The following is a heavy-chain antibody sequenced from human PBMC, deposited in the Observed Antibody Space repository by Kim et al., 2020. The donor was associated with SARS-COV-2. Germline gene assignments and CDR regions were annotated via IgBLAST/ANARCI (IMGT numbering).Heavy chain of an antibody. J-gene: IGHJ4*02. CDR2: INPSGGST. V-gene: IGHV1-46*01. CDR3: ARGDYDILTGYYNVLGY. CDR1: GYTFTSYY. Sequence: ASVKVSCKASGYTFTSYYMHWVRQAPGQGLEWMGIINPSGGSTSYAQKFQGRVTMTRDTSTSTVYMELSSLRSEDTAVYYCARGDYDILTGYYNVLGYWGQGTLVTVSS. D-gene: IGHD3-9*01.